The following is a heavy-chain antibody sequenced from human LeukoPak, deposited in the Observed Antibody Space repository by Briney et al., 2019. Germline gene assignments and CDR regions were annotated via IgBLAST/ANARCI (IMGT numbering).Heavy chain of an antibody. Sequence: GTFLRLSCAASGFTFSSYAMHWVRQAPGKGLEWVALISYDGSNKYYADSVKGRFTLSRDNSKNTLYLQMNSLRPEDTAVYYCAKVYYYDSSGYYFFDYWGQGTLVTVSS. CDR3: AKVYYYDSSGYYFFDY. CDR1: GFTFSSYA. D-gene: IGHD3-22*01. CDR2: ISYDGSNK. V-gene: IGHV3-30*18. J-gene: IGHJ4*02.